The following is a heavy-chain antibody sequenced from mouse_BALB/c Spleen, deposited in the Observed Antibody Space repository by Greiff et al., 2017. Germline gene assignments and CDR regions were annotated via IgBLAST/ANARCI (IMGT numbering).Heavy chain of an antibody. J-gene: IGHJ2*01. CDR2: ISSGGST. Sequence: EVKLVESGGGLVKPGGSLKLSCAASGFTFSSYAMSWVRQIPEKRLEWVASISSGGSTYYPDSVKGRFTISRDNARNILYLQMSSLRSEDTAMYYCAREGWLPFDYWGQGTTLTVSS. CDR1: GFTFSSYA. D-gene: IGHD2-3*01. V-gene: IGHV5-6-5*01. CDR3: AREGWLPFDY.